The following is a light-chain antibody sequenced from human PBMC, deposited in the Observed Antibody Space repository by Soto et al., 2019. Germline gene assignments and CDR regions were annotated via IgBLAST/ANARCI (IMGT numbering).Light chain of an antibody. V-gene: IGKV3-11*01. CDR2: DTS. Sequence: PATHALSPGERAPLSSRARQGVASFLAWYPQKPGQAPRLLIFDTSKRATGIPARFSGSGSGTDFTLTISSLEPEDFAVYYCQQRSNWPKTFGQGNNVDIK. CDR1: QGVASF. J-gene: IGKJ1*01. CDR3: QQRSNWPKT.